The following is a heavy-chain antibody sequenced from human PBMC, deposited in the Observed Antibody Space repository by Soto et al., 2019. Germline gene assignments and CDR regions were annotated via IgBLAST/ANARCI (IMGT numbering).Heavy chain of an antibody. V-gene: IGHV6-1*01. CDR1: GYSVSSNSAT. D-gene: IGHD4-17*01. CDR2: TYYRSKWYN. Sequence: SQTLSLTCAISGYSVSSNSATWNWIRQSPSRGLEWLGRTYYRSKWYNEYAVSVKSRITINPDTSKNQFSLQLNSVTPEDTAVYYRASATRTWFDPWGQGTLVIVSS. CDR3: ASATRTWFDP. J-gene: IGHJ5*02.